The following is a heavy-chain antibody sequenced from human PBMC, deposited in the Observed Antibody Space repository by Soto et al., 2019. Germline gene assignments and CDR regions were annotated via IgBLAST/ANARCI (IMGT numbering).Heavy chain of an antibody. CDR1: GYSFTSYW. J-gene: IGHJ3*02. V-gene: IGHV5-51*01. CDR3: ARVQIITIFGVVITDAFDI. CDR2: IYPGDSDT. Sequence: PGESLKISCKGSGYSFTSYWIGWVRQMPGKGLEWMGIIYPGDSDTRYSPSFQGQVTISADKSISTAYLQWSSLKASDTAMYYCARVQIITIFGVVITDAFDIWGQGTMVTVSS. D-gene: IGHD3-3*01.